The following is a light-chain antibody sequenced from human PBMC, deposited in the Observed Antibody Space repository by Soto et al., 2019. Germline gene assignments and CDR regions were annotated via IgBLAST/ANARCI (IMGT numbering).Light chain of an antibody. CDR1: SSNIGAGYN. CDR2: GNN. CDR3: QSLDSSLSGYV. V-gene: IGLV1-40*01. J-gene: IGLJ1*01. Sequence: QSVLTQPPSVSGAPGQRVTISCTGGSSNIGAGYNVHWYQQLPGTAPQLLIYGNNNRPSGVPDRFSVSKSGTSASLAITGLQTEDEADYYCQSLDSSLSGYVFGTGTKLTVL.